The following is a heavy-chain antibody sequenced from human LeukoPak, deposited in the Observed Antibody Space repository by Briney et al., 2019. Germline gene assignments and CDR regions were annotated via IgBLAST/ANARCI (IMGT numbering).Heavy chain of an antibody. V-gene: IGHV5-51*01. CDR1: GYSFTSYW. CDR2: IYPGDSDT. D-gene: IGHD3-3*01. J-gene: IGHJ3*02. Sequence: GESLKISCKGSGYSFTSYWIGWVRQMPGKGLEWMGIIYPGDSDTRYSPSFQGQVTISADKSISTAYLQWSSLKASDTAMYYCARRADFWSGVGARGAFDIWGQGTMVTVSS. CDR3: ARRADFWSGVGARGAFDI.